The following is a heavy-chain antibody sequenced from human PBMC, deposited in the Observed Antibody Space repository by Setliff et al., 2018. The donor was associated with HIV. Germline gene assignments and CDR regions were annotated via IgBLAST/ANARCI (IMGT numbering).Heavy chain of an antibody. J-gene: IGHJ4*02. Sequence: LSCSVSGGSFSGYYWSWIRQPPGKGLEWIGYIYIYNSGSTNYNPSLTSRVTISVDTSRNQFSLKLTSVTAADTAIYYCARGVNFDYWGQGTQVTAPQ. CDR3: ARGVNFDY. CDR2: IYIYNSGST. CDR1: GGSFSGYY. D-gene: IGHD3-3*01. V-gene: IGHV4-59*01.